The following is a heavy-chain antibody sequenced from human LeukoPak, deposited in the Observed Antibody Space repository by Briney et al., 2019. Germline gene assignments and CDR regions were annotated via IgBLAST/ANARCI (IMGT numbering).Heavy chain of an antibody. CDR3: ATVWKGGAFDI. CDR1: GFTFNTYA. CDR2: ISDVGNTE. J-gene: IGHJ3*02. Sequence: PGGSLRLSCVASGFTFNTYALHWVRQAPGRGLEWVAVISDVGNTERHAESVKGRFTISRDNSKNTLYLQMNSLRAEDTAVYYCATVWKGGAFDIWGQGTMVTVSS. D-gene: IGHD3-16*01. V-gene: IGHV3-30*04.